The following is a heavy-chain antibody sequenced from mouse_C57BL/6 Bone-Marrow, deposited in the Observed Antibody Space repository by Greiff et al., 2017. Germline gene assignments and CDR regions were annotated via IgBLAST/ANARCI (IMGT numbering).Heavy chain of an antibody. V-gene: IGHV5-6*01. Sequence: EVQLVESGGDLVKPGGSLKLSCAASGFTFSSYGMSWVRQTPDKRLEWVATISSGGSYTYYPDSVKGRFTISRDNAKNTLYLQMSSLKYEDTAMYYGARQDDYDDGPSWFAYWGQGTLVTVSA. CDR2: ISSGGSYT. J-gene: IGHJ3*01. CDR3: ARQDDYDDGPSWFAY. CDR1: GFTFSSYG. D-gene: IGHD2-4*01.